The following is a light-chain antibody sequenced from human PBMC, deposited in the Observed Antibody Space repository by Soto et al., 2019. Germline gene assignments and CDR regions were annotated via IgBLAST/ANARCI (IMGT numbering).Light chain of an antibody. CDR1: QSVGSS. Sequence: EIVMTQSPATLSVSPGERATLSCRASQSVGSSLAWYQQEPGQAPRLLIYGASTRATGIPARFSGSGSGTEFTLTISSLQSEDFAVYFCQQYKNWPPITCGQGTRLEIK. CDR2: GAS. V-gene: IGKV3-15*01. CDR3: QQYKNWPPIT. J-gene: IGKJ5*01.